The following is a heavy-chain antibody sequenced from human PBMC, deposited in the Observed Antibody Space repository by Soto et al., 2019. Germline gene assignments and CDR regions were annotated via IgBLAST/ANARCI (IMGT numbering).Heavy chain of an antibody. Sequence: SQTLSLTCAISGDSVSSYSAAWNWIRQSPSGGLEWLGRTYYRSRFFSDYAESVKSRIIINPDASKNQFSLQLKSVTPEDTAVYYCVRDRYSSSGWFDPWGQGTPVTVSS. D-gene: IGHD3-10*01. V-gene: IGHV6-1*01. CDR2: TYYRSRFFS. CDR1: GDSVSSYSAA. CDR3: VRDRYSSSGWFDP. J-gene: IGHJ5*02.